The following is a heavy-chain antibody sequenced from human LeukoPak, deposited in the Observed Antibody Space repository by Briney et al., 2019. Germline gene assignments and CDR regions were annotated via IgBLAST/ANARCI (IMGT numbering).Heavy chain of an antibody. D-gene: IGHD2-21*01. V-gene: IGHV3-23*01. J-gene: IGHJ4*02. CDR1: GFTFSSYA. Sequence: GGSLRLSCAASGFTFSSYAMSWVRQAPGKGLDWVSSISGSGGSTYYADSVKGRFTISRDNSKNTLYLQMNSLRAADTAVYYCAKFLPTHIVVANSYFDYWGQGTLVTVSS. CDR3: AKFLPTHIVVANSYFDY. CDR2: ISGSGGST.